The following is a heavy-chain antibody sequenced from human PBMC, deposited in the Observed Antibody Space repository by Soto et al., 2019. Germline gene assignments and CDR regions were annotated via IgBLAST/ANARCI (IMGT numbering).Heavy chain of an antibody. CDR2: ISPNGADI. J-gene: IGHJ6*02. D-gene: IGHD2-21*02. Sequence: QVQLVESGGGLVKPGGFLRLSFAASGFTFNDFYMTWIRQTPGRGPEWLSYISPNGADISYAESVRRRFIMSRDNANNPVYLQVDSLSAEGTAVYYCAKTARLMGVWGQGTGVT. V-gene: IGHV3-11*04. CDR3: AKTARLMGV. CDR1: GFTFNDFY.